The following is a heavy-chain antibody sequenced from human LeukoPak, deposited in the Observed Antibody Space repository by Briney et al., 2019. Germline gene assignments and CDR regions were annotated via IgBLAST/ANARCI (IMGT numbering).Heavy chain of an antibody. CDR1: GYTFTRDG. V-gene: IGHV1-18*01. J-gene: IGHJ4*02. CDR2: ISGYNGDT. Sequence: ASVKVSCKTSGYTFTRDGISWVRQAPGQGLEWMAWISGYNGDTNYAQKFYGRVTMTTDTSTSTAHMELWSLRSDDTAVYYCARAVGGSAWYFDYWGQGSLVTVSS. D-gene: IGHD6-19*01. CDR3: ARAVGGSAWYFDY.